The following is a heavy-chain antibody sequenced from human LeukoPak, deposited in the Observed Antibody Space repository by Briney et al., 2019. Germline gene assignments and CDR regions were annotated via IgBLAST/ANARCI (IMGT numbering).Heavy chain of an antibody. Sequence: PGGSLRLSCAASGFTFSNAWMSWVCQAPGKGLEWIGEINDGGYTNYNPSLESRVTLSVDTSKKQFSLTLSSVTAADTAVYYCASAFGNVRGLTWGQGTLVTVSS. CDR3: ASAFGNVRGLT. V-gene: IGHV4-34*01. CDR2: INDGGYT. CDR1: GFTFSNAW. D-gene: IGHD3-10*01. J-gene: IGHJ5*02.